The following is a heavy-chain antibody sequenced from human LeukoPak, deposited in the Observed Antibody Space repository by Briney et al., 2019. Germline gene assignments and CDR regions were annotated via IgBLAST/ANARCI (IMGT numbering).Heavy chain of an antibody. D-gene: IGHD6-19*01. Sequence: GGSLRLSCAASGFTFSSYALTWVRQAPGEGLQWVSTISGGSGTTYYADSVKGRFTISRDNSKNTLYLQMNSLRAEDTAVYYCAKDPVTVAADAFDIWGQGTMVAVSS. CDR2: ISGGSGTT. CDR1: GFTFSSYA. J-gene: IGHJ3*02. CDR3: AKDPVTVAADAFDI. V-gene: IGHV3-23*01.